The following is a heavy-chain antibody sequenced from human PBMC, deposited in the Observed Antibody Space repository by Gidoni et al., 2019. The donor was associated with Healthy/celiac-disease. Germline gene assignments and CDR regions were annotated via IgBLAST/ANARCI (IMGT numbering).Heavy chain of an antibody. D-gene: IGHD6-19*01. Sequence: EVQLVESGGGLVQPGGSLRLSCAASGFTFSSYWMRWVRQAPGKGLEWVANIKQDGSEKYYVDSVKGRFTISRDNAKNSRYLQMNSLRAEDTAVYYCARVSVSSGWYRPLYYYYYGMDVWGQGTTVTVSS. J-gene: IGHJ6*02. V-gene: IGHV3-7*03. CDR1: GFTFSSYW. CDR2: IKQDGSEK. CDR3: ARVSVSSGWYRPLYYYYYGMDV.